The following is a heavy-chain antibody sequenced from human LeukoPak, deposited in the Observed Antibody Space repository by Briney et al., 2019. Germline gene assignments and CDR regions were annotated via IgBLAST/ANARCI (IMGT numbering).Heavy chain of an antibody. D-gene: IGHD2-15*01. V-gene: IGHV3-11*01. CDR1: GFTFSDYY. CDR2: ISSSGSTI. Sequence: GGSLRLSCAASGFTFSDYYMSWIRQAPGKGLEWVSYISSSGSTIYYADSVKGRFTTSRDSARNSLYLQMNSLRAEDTAVYYCAGYCGGGTCNAAGYWGQGTLVTVSS. CDR3: AGYCGGGTCNAAGY. J-gene: IGHJ4*02.